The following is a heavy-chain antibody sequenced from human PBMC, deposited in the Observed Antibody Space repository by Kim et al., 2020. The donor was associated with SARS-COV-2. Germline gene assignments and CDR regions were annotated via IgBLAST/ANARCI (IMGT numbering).Heavy chain of an antibody. V-gene: IGHV4-34*01. CDR2: INHSGSA. D-gene: IGHD6-25*01. CDR1: GGSFSDCY. Sequence: SETLSLTCAVYGGSFSDCYWIWVRQSPGKGLEWLGEINHSGSANYNPSLKGRVTMSVDRSKNQFSLKMNSVTAADTAVYYCAGSGWHTHTRGQIDYWGRGTLVTVSS. J-gene: IGHJ4*02. CDR3: AGSGWHTHTRGQIDY.